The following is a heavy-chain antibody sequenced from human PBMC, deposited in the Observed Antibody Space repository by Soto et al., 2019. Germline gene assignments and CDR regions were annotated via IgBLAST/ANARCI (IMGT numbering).Heavy chain of an antibody. D-gene: IGHD3-16*01. J-gene: IGHJ4*02. CDR1: GASITAYY. CDR2: VHNSGRA. CDR3: AVITFGANKYFDY. V-gene: IGHV4-59*08. Sequence: SETLSLTCAVSGASITAYYWAWVRQPPGKGLEYIGHVHNSGRADYNPSLRSRVTISVDTSRNQFSLHLNSVTAADTAVYYCAVITFGANKYFDYWGQGTLVTVSS.